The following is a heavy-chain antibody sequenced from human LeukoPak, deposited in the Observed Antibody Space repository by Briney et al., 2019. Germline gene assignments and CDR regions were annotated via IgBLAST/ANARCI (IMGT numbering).Heavy chain of an antibody. V-gene: IGHV1-8*01. D-gene: IGHD3-10*01. J-gene: IGHJ4*02. CDR3: ARTMVRGVPRGIGY. CDR1: GYIFSDYY. Sequence: ASVKVSCKASGYIFSDYYLHWVRQATGQGLEWMGWMNPNSGNTGYAQKFQGRVTMTRNTSISTAYMELSSLRSEDTAVYYCARTMVRGVPRGIGYWGQGTLVTVSS. CDR2: MNPNSGNT.